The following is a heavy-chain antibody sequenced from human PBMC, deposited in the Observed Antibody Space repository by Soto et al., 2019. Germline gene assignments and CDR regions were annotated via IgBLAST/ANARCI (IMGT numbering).Heavy chain of an antibody. CDR2: ISSSSSTI. CDR1: GFTFSSYS. Sequence: GGSLRLSCAASGFTFSSYSMNWVRQAPGKGLEWVSYISSSSSTIYYADSVKGRFTISRDNAKNSLYLQMNSLRDEDTAVYYCARGDAIVVVPAAIPWFDPWGQGTLVTVSS. D-gene: IGHD2-2*02. CDR3: ARGDAIVVVPAAIPWFDP. V-gene: IGHV3-48*02. J-gene: IGHJ5*02.